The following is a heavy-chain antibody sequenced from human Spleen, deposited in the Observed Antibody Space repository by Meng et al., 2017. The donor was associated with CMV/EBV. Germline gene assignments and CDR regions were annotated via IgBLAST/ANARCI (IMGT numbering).Heavy chain of an antibody. V-gene: IGHV1-18*01. J-gene: IGHJ4*02. CDR1: GFTFTVNG. Sequence: VQLVRCGSGVREPGAPFTISCKASGFTFTVNGISWVRQAPGQGLEWMGWIRGYNGNTKYAKTFQGRVTMTKDTTTSTAYMELRSLTSDDTAVYYCARAPIFTGGDCPHWGQGTLVTVSS. CDR3: ARAPIFTGGDCPH. CDR2: IRGYNGNT. D-gene: IGHD2-21*02.